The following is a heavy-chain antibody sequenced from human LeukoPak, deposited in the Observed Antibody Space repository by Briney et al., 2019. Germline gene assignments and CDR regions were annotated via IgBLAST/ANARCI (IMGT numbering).Heavy chain of an antibody. V-gene: IGHV4-34*01. CDR3: ASRVNTAMVTTPFDY. CDR1: GGSFSGYY. CDR2: INHSGST. J-gene: IGHJ4*02. D-gene: IGHD5-18*01. Sequence: PSETLSLTCAVYGGSFSGYYWSWIRQPPGKGLECIGEINHSGSTNYNPSLKSRVTISVDTSKNQFSLKLSSVTAADTAVYYCASRVNTAMVTTPFDYWGQGTLATVSS.